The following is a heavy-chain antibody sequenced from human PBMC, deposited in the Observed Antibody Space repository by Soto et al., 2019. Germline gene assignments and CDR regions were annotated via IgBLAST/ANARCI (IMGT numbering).Heavy chain of an antibody. CDR3: ARDYYGDYYFDY. Sequence: GGSLRLSCAASGFTISSNYMSWVRQAPGKGLEWVSVIYSGGSTYYADSVKGRFTISRDNSKNTVYLQMNSLRAEDTAVYYCARDYYGDYYFDYWGQGALVNVSS. V-gene: IGHV3-66*01. J-gene: IGHJ4*02. CDR2: IYSGGST. CDR1: GFTISSNY. D-gene: IGHD4-17*01.